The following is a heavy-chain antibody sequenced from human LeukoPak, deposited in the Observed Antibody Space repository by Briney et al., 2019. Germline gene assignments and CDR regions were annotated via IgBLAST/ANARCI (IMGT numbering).Heavy chain of an antibody. CDR1: GFIFSDYS. CDR2: IGTHSTYT. CDR3: ATYYYASGSSD. Sequence: TGGSLRLSCAASGFIFSDYSMSWIRQAPGKGLEWVSYIGTHSTYTHYADSVRGRFTISRDNAKNSLYLQMNSLRAEDTAVYYCATYYYASGSSDWGQGTLVTVSS. D-gene: IGHD3-10*01. J-gene: IGHJ4*02. V-gene: IGHV3-11*03.